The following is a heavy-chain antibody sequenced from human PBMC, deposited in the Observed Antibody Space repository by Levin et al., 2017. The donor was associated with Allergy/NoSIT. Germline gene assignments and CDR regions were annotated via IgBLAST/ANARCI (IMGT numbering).Heavy chain of an antibody. CDR1: GGSFSGYY. CDR3: ARGSHSGWYSYYYYYGMDV. V-gene: IGHV4-34*01. CDR2: INHSGST. J-gene: IGHJ6*02. D-gene: IGHD6-19*01. Sequence: SQTLSLTCAVYGGSFSGYYWSWIRQPPGKGLEWIGEINHSGSTNYNPSLKSRVTISVDTSKNQFSLKLSSVTAADTAVYYCARGSHSGWYSYYYYYGMDVWGQGTTVTVSS.